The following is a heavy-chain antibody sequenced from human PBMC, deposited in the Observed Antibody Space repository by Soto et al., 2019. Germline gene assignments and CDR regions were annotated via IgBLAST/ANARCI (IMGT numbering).Heavy chain of an antibody. D-gene: IGHD7-27*01. CDR3: ARTDWGSIYFDY. J-gene: IGHJ4*02. CDR2: IYYSGST. Sequence: SETLSLTCTVSGGSISSGGYYWSWIRQHPGKGLEWNGYIYYSGSTYYNPSLKSRVTISVDTSKNQFSLKLSSVTAADTAVYYCARTDWGSIYFDYWGQGTLVTVSS. CDR1: GGSISSGGYY. V-gene: IGHV4-31*03.